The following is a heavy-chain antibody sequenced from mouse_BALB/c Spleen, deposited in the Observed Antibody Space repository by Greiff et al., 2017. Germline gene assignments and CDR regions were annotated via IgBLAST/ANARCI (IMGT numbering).Heavy chain of an antibody. V-gene: IGHV2-5-1*01. D-gene: IGHD2-10*01. CDR2: IWRGGST. Sequence: QVQLQQSGPSLVQPSQSLSITCTVSGFSLTSYGVHWVRQSPGKGLEWLGVIWRGGSTDYNAAFMSRLSITKDNSKSQVFFKMNSLQADDTAIYYCAKNLLAYYGNYGAMDYWGQGTSVTVSS. J-gene: IGHJ4*01. CDR1: GFSLTSYG. CDR3: AKNLLAYYGNYGAMDY.